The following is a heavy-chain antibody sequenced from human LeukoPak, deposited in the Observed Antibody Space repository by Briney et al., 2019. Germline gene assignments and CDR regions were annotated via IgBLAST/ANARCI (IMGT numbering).Heavy chain of an antibody. CDR2: ISSSGSTI. D-gene: IGHD1-26*01. CDR3: ASSSLHPVCEL. CDR1: GFTFSSYW. J-gene: IGHJ4*02. V-gene: IGHV3-48*04. Sequence: GGSLRLSCAASGFTFSSYWMSWVRQAPGKGLEWVSYISSSGSTIYYADSVKGRFTISRDNAKNSLYLQMNSLRAEDTAVYYCASSSLHPVCELWGQGTLVTVSS.